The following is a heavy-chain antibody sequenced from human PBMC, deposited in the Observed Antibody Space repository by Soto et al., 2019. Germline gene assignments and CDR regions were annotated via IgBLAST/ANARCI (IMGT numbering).Heavy chain of an antibody. D-gene: IGHD3-10*01. Sequence: SQTLSLTCAISGDSVSSNSAAWNWIRQSPSRGLEWLGRTYYRSKWYNDYAVSVKSRITINPDTSKNQFSLQLNSVTPEDTAVYYCARAYGSGGSYYYYYYGMDVWGQGTTVTVSS. V-gene: IGHV6-1*01. J-gene: IGHJ6*02. CDR2: TYYRSKWYN. CDR1: GDSVSSNSAA. CDR3: ARAYGSGGSYYYYYYGMDV.